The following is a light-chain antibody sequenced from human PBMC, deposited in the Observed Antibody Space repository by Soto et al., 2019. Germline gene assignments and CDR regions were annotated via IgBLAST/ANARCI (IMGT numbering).Light chain of an antibody. J-gene: IGKJ1*01. CDR1: HTISSY. V-gene: IGKV1-39*01. Sequence: DIQMTQSPSSLSASVGDRVTITCRASHTISSYLNWYQQKPGKAPNLLISAASTLQSGVPSRFSGSGSGTDFALTISSLQPDDFATYYCQQSYSIPWTFGQGTKVEIK. CDR3: QQSYSIPWT. CDR2: AAS.